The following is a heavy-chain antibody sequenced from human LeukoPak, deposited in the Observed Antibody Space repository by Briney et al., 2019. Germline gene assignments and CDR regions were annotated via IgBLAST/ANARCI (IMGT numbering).Heavy chain of an antibody. Sequence: PGGSLRLSCAASGFSVSSKYMSWVRQAPGKGLEWVSVIYGGGSTDYADSVKGRFTISRDNAKNSLYLQMNSLRAEDTAIYYCARVGSGSYLSYWGQGTLVTVSS. CDR1: GFSVSSKY. CDR2: IYGGGST. V-gene: IGHV3-53*03. J-gene: IGHJ4*02. CDR3: ARVGSGSYLSY. D-gene: IGHD3-10*01.